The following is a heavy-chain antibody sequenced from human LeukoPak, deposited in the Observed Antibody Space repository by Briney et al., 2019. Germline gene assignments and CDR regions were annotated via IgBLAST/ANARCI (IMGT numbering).Heavy chain of an antibody. CDR1: GGSFSGFH. CDR2: INHSGST. D-gene: IGHD1-26*01. V-gene: IGHV4-34*01. J-gene: IGHJ4*02. Sequence: PSETLSLTCAVYGGSFSGFHWSWIRQPPGKGLEWIGEINHSGSTNYNPSLKSRVTISVDTSKNHFSLKLSSVTAADTAVYYCARGPYSGSYRLFDYWGQGTLVTVSS. CDR3: ARGPYSGSYRLFDY.